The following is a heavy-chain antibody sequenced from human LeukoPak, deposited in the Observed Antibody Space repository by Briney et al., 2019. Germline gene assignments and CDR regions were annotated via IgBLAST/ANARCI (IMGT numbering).Heavy chain of an antibody. Sequence: SVKVSCKASGGTFSSYAISWVRQAPGQGLEWMGGIIPIFGTANYAQKFQGRVTITADKSTGTAYMELSSLRSEDTAVYYCARPVAGTGYFDYWGQGTLVTVSS. D-gene: IGHD6-19*01. CDR1: GGTFSSYA. CDR2: IIPIFGTA. CDR3: ARPVAGTGYFDY. J-gene: IGHJ4*02. V-gene: IGHV1-69*06.